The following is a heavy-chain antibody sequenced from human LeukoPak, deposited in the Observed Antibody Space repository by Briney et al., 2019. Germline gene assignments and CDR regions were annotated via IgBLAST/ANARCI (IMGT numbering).Heavy chain of an antibody. V-gene: IGHV3-74*01. J-gene: IGHJ3*02. CDR2: INPDGSTT. CDR1: GFTFSRYW. CDR3: ARVRSVGGNPHAFNI. Sequence: PGGSLRLSCAASGFTFSRYWIHWVRQAPGKGLEWVSRINPDGSTTTYADSVKGRFTISRDNAKNSLYLQMNSLRVEDTALYYCARVRSVGGNPHAFNIWGQGTMVTVSS. D-gene: IGHD4-23*01.